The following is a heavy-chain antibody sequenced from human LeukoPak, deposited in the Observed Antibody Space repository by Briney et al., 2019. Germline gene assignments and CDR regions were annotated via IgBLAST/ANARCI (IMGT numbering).Heavy chain of an antibody. V-gene: IGHV3-48*03. CDR1: GFTFSSYE. D-gene: IGHD2-2*01. CDR3: ARELGYCSSTSCYGNYYGMDV. Sequence: GGSLRLSCAASGFTFSSYEMNWVRQAPGKGLEWVSYISSSGSTIYYADSVKGRFTISRDNAKNSLYLQMNSLRAEDTAVYYCARELGYCSSTSCYGNYYGMDVWGKGITVTVSS. J-gene: IGHJ6*04. CDR2: ISSSGSTI.